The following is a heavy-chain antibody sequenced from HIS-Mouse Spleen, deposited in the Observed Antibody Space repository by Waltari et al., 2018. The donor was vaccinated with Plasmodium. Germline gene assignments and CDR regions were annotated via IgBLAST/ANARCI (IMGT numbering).Heavy chain of an antibody. J-gene: IGHJ2*01. CDR2: IKQDGSEK. CDR1: GFTLSSYW. CDR3: ASSWYWYFDL. V-gene: IGHV3-7*01. Sequence: VQLVESGGGLVQPGGSLRLPCAVAGFTLSSYWMRWVRQAPGKGLEWVANIKQDGSEKYYVDSMKGRFTISRDNAKNSLYLQMNSLRAEDTAVYYCASSWYWYFDLWGRGTLVTVSS. D-gene: IGHD6-13*01.